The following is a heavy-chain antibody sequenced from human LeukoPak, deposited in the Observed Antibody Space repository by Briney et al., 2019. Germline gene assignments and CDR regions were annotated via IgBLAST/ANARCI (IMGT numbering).Heavy chain of an antibody. D-gene: IGHD6-19*01. CDR2: ISGSGGST. Sequence: GGSLRLSCAASGFTFSSYAMSWVRQAPGKGLEWVSAISGSGGSTYYADSVKGRFTISRDNSKNTLYLQMNNLRAEDTAVYYCAKDGDAVAGIDPYYFDYWGQGTLVTVSS. CDR3: AKDGDAVAGIDPYYFDY. J-gene: IGHJ4*02. CDR1: GFTFSSYA. V-gene: IGHV3-23*01.